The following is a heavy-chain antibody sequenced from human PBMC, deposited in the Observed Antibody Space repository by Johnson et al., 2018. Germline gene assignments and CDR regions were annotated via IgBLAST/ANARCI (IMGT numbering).Heavy chain of an antibody. CDR2: IRWNSGSI. J-gene: IGHJ6*02. V-gene: IGHV3-9*01. CDR1: GFTFDEYA. Sequence: VQLVQSGGGLVQPGRSLRLSCAASGFTFDEYAMHWVRQAPGKGLEWVSGIRWNSGSIAYADSVKGRFTISRDNAKNSLYLQMNSLSAGDTALYYCAKGVGYCSSTSWCGMDVWGQGTTVTVSS. CDR3: AKGVGYCSSTSWCGMDV. D-gene: IGHD2-2*01.